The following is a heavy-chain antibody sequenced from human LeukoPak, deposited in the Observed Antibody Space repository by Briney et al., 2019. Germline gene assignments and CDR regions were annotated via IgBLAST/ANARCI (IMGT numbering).Heavy chain of an antibody. Sequence: GASVKVSCKASGGTFSSYAINWVRQAPGQGLEWMGWISAYNGNTNYAQKLQGRVTMTTDTSTSTAYMELRSLRSDDTAVYYCARAANYYGSGSYFEPTIWFDPWGQGTLVTVSS. J-gene: IGHJ5*02. CDR3: ARAANYYGSGSYFEPTIWFDP. CDR2: ISAYNGNT. D-gene: IGHD3-10*01. V-gene: IGHV1-18*01. CDR1: GGTFSSYA.